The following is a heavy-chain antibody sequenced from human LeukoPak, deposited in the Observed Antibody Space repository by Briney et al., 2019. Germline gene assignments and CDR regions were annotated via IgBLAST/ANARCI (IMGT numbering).Heavy chain of an antibody. CDR1: GFTFSSYG. D-gene: IGHD4-17*01. CDR2: ISGSGGST. V-gene: IGHV3-23*01. Sequence: PGGSLRLSCAASGFTFSSYGMSWVRQAPGKGLEWVSAISGSGGSTYYAGSVKGRFTISRDNSKNTLYLQMNSLRAEDTAVYYCAKDFSRGTTVTTMMDYWGQGTLVTVSS. J-gene: IGHJ4*02. CDR3: AKDFSRGTTVTTMMDY.